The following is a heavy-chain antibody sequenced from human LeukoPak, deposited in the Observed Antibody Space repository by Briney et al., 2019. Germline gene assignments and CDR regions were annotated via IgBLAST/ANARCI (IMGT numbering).Heavy chain of an antibody. Sequence: SETLSLTCTVSGGSISSSSYYWGWIRQPPGKGLEWIGSIYYSGSTYYNPSLKSRVTISVDTSKNQFSLKLGSVTAADTAVYYCARHHRTTLAAYYYYYMDVWGKGTTVTISS. D-gene: IGHD1-1*01. CDR3: ARHHRTTLAAYYYYYMDV. J-gene: IGHJ6*03. V-gene: IGHV4-39*01. CDR1: GGSISSSSYY. CDR2: IYYSGST.